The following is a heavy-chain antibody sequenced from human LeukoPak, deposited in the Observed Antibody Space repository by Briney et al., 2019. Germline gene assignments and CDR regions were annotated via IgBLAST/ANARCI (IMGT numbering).Heavy chain of an antibody. CDR3: AGGIAARPYYYYGMDV. D-gene: IGHD6-6*01. V-gene: IGHV4-39*01. J-gene: IGHJ6*02. Sequence: PSETLSLTCTVSGGSISSYYWGWIRQPPGKGLEWIGSIYYSGSTYYNPSLKSRVTISVDTSKNQFSLKLSSVTAADTAVYYCAGGIAARPYYYYGMDVWGQGTTVTVSS. CDR2: IYYSGST. CDR1: GGSISSYY.